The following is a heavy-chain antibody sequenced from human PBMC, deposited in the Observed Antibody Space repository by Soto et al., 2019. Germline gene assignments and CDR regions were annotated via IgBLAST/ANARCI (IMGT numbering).Heavy chain of an antibody. Sequence: PSETLSLTCTVSGGSISSGDYYWSWIRQPPGKGLEWIGYIYYSGSTYYNPSLKSRVTISVDTSKNQFSLKLSSVTAADTAVYYCARVSATYYYYYGMDVWGQGTTVTVSS. CDR1: GGSISSGDYY. D-gene: IGHD3-3*02. J-gene: IGHJ6*02. CDR2: IYYSGST. CDR3: ARVSATYYYYYGMDV. V-gene: IGHV4-30-4*01.